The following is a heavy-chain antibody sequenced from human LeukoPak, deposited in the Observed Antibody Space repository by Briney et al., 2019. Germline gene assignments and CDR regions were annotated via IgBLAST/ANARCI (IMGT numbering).Heavy chain of an antibody. CDR2: ISPSSDYI. D-gene: IGHD4-23*01. CDR3: ARVRGNSPGGLFDY. J-gene: IGHJ4*02. V-gene: IGHV3-21*01. CDR1: GFTFSTYS. Sequence: PGGSLRLSCAASGFTFSTYSMNWVRQAPGKGLEWVSSISPSSDYIYYADSMKGRFTISRDNAKNSLYLQMNSLRAEDTAVYFCARVRGNSPGGLFDYWGQGSLVTVSS.